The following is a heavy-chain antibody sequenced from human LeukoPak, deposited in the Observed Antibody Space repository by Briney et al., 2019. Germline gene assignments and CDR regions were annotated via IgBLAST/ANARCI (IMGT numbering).Heavy chain of an antibody. V-gene: IGHV3-30*02. CDR3: AKAIYGDYAARRCYFDY. D-gene: IGHD4-17*01. CDR2: IRYDGSNK. J-gene: IGHJ4*02. CDR1: GFTFSSYG. Sequence: GGSLRLSCAASGFTFSSYGMHWVRQAPGKGLEWVAFIRYDGSNKYYADSVKGRFTISRDNSKNTLYLQMNSLRAEDTAVYYCAKAIYGDYAARRCYFDYWGQGTLVTVSS.